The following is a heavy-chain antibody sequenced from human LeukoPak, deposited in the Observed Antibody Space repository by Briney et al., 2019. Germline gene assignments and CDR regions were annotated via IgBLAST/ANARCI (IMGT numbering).Heavy chain of an antibody. J-gene: IGHJ4*02. CDR3: AREMISGYYDSSGYYY. Sequence: PSETLSLTCTVSGGSISSSSYYWGWIRQPPGKGLEWIGSIYYSGSTYYNPSLKSRVTISVDTSKNQFSLKLSSVTAADTAVYYCAREMISGYYDSSGYYYWGQGTLVTVSS. CDR2: IYYSGST. V-gene: IGHV4-39*07. D-gene: IGHD3-22*01. CDR1: GGSISSSSYY.